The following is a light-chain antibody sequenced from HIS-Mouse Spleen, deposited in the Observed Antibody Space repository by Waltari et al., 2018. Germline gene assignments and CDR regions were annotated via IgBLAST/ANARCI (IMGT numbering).Light chain of an antibody. Sequence: SYELTQPPSVSVSPGQTASIPCSGDKLGDKYACWYQQKPGQSPLLVIYQDSKRPSGIPERFSGSNSGNTATLTISGTQAMDEADYYCQAWDSSTDVVFGGGTKLTVL. CDR1: KLGDKY. CDR2: QDS. V-gene: IGLV3-1*01. J-gene: IGLJ2*01. CDR3: QAWDSSTDVV.